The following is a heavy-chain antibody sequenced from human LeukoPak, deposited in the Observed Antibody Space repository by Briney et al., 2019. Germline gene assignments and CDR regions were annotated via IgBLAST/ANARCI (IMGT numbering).Heavy chain of an antibody. Sequence: SETLSLTCAVYGGSFSGYYWSWIRQPPGKGLEWIGEINHSGSTNYNPSLKSRVTISVDTSKNQFSLKLSSVTAADTAVYYCARGAWFGELLSNTTYYYYYGMDIWGQGTTVTVSS. CDR1: GGSFSGYY. D-gene: IGHD3-10*01. V-gene: IGHV4-34*01. CDR3: ARGAWFGELLSNTTYYYYYGMDI. J-gene: IGHJ6*02. CDR2: INHSGST.